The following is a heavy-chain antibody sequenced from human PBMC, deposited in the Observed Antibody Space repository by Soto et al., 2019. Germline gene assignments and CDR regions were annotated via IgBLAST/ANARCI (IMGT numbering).Heavy chain of an antibody. J-gene: IGHJ4*02. V-gene: IGHV4-59*01. CDR3: GGKNYDSSGYFDY. Sequence: XGTLCLTCTVSGGSISSYYWSWIRQPPGKGLEWIGYMYYSGSTNYNPSLKSRVTISVDTSKNQFSLKLSSVTAADTAVYYCGGKNYDSSGYFDYWGQGTLVTVSS. CDR2: MYYSGST. CDR1: GGSISSYY. D-gene: IGHD3-22*01.